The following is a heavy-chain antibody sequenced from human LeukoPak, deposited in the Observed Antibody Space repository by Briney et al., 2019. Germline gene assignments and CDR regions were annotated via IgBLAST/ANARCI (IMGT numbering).Heavy chain of an antibody. CDR3: ARSTYYDFWSGYSEWYYYGMDV. J-gene: IGHJ6*02. V-gene: IGHV4-59*08. CDR2: IYYSGST. Sequence: PSETLSLTCTVSGGSISSCYWSWIRQPPGKGLEWIGYIYYSGSTNYNPSLKSRVTISVDTSKNQFSLKLSSVTAADTAVYYCARSTYYDFWSGYSEWYYYGMDVWGQGTTVTVSS. D-gene: IGHD3-3*01. CDR1: GGSISSCY.